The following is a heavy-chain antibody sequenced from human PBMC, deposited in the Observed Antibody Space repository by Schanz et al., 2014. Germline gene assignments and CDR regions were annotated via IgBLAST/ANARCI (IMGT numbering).Heavy chain of an antibody. V-gene: IGHV1-18*01. CDR2: ISAYNGHT. Sequence: QGQLVQSGAEVKKPGASVKVSCKASGYTFTSYGITWVRQAPGQGLEWMGWISAYNGHTTYAQKFQGRVTMTTDTSTSTAYMELRSLTSEDTAVYYCARGLGDERWLDLNEAFDIWGQGTIVTVSS. D-gene: IGHD6-19*01. CDR3: ARGLGDERWLDLNEAFDI. CDR1: GYTFTSYG. J-gene: IGHJ3*02.